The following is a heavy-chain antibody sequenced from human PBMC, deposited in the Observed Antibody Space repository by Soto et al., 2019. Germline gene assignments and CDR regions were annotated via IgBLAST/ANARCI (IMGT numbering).Heavy chain of an antibody. CDR3: ARQQPRTSSRYLTLFYYYYYGMDV. J-gene: IGHJ6*02. CDR1: GGSISSSSYY. Sequence: PSETLSFTCTVSGGSISSSSYYWNWIRQPPGKGLEWIGRIPHRGSTYYNPSLKRRVTISXDTAKNQFSLNLSSVTAADTAVYYCARQQPRTSSRYLTLFYYYYYGMDVWGQGTTVTVSS. V-gene: IGHV4-39*01. D-gene: IGHD1-1*01. CDR2: IPHRGST.